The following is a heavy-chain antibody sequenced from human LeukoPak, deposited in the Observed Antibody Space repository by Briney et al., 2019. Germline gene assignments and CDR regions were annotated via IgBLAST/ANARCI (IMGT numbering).Heavy chain of an antibody. Sequence: GGSLRLSCAASGFTFSSYEMNWVRQAPGKGLEWVSYISSSGVTIYYADSVKGRFTISRDNAKSSLYLQMNSLRAEDTAVYYCARDLSSSDGSADPWGQGTLVTVSS. CDR3: ARDLSSSDGSADP. V-gene: IGHV3-48*03. CDR2: ISSSGVTI. D-gene: IGHD3-10*01. J-gene: IGHJ5*02. CDR1: GFTFSSYE.